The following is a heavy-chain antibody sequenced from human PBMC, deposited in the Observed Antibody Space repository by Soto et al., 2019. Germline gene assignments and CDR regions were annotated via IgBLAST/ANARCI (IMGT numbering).Heavy chain of an antibody. D-gene: IGHD3-22*01. CDR1: GYTFAGYG. CDR2: ISAYHGNT. V-gene: IGHV1-18*01. J-gene: IGHJ3*02. Sequence: ASVQVSCKASGYTFAGYGISWVRQAPGQGLEWLGWISAYHGNTNYAQQLQGRVTMPPDTSTSTAYMELRSLSSDDTAVYYFARCRYYDSSGYYGPDAFEIWGQGTMVTVSS. CDR3: ARCRYYDSSGYYGPDAFEI.